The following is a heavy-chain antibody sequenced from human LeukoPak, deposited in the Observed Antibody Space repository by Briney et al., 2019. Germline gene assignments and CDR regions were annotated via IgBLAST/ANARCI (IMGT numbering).Heavy chain of an antibody. CDR3: ARDQADFGDYIWGSYRNFDY. CDR2: ISSSSSSYI. J-gene: IGHJ4*02. Sequence: GGSLRLSCAASGFTFSSYSMIGARQAPGEGVEWVSSISSSSSSYIYYADSVKGRFTISRDNAKNSLYLQMNSLRAEDTAVYYCARDQADFGDYIWGSYRNFDYWGQGTLVTVSS. CDR1: GFTFSSYS. D-gene: IGHD3-16*02. V-gene: IGHV3-21*01.